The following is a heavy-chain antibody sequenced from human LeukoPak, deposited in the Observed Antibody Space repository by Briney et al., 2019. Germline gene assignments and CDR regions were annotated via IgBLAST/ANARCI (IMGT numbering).Heavy chain of an antibody. CDR2: INHSGST. V-gene: IGHV4-34*01. CDR3: ARDNVGVYYYYMDV. Sequence: SETLSLTCAVYGGSSSAYYWTTIRQPPGHGLEWIGEINHSGSTNYNPSLKSRVTISADTSKNQFSLKLSSVTAADTAVYYCARDNVGVYYYYMDVWGKGTTVTISS. D-gene: IGHD1-1*01. CDR1: GGSSSAYY. J-gene: IGHJ6*03.